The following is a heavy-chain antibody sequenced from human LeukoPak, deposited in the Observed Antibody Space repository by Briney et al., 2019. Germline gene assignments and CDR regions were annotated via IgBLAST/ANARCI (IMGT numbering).Heavy chain of an antibody. CDR3: AREGAGRNDY. D-gene: IGHD1-1*01. V-gene: IGHV1-2*02. J-gene: IGHJ4*02. Sequence: GASVKVSCKASGYTLTGYYMHWVRQAPGQGLEWMGWINPNSGGTNYAQKFQGRVTMTRDTSINTAYMELSRLESDDSAVYYCAREGAGRNDYWSQGTLVTVSS. CDR2: INPNSGGT. CDR1: GYTLTGYY.